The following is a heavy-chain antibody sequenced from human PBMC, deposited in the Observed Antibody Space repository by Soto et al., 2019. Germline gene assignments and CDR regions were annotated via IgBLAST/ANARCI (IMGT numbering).Heavy chain of an antibody. V-gene: IGHV4-31*03. Sequence: PSETLSLTCTVSGGSISSGGYYWSWIRQHPGKGLEWIGYIYYSGSTYYNPSLKSRVTISVDTSKNQFSLKLSSVTAADTAVYYCAGQGIAAAPYTWFDPWGQGTLVTVSS. CDR2: IYYSGST. D-gene: IGHD6-13*01. J-gene: IGHJ5*02. CDR3: AGQGIAAAPYTWFDP. CDR1: GGSISSGGYY.